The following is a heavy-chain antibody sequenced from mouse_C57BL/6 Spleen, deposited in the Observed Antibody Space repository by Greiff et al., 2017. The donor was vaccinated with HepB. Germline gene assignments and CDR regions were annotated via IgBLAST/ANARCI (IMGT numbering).Heavy chain of an antibody. CDR2: IHPNSGST. CDR3: APYDSYAMDY. V-gene: IGHV1-64*01. Sequence: VKLQQPGAELVKPGASVKLSCKASGYTFTSYWMHWVKQRPGQGLEWIGMIHPNSGSTNYNEKFKSKATLTVDKSSSTAYMQLSSLTSEDSAVYYCAPYDSYAMDYWGQGTSVTVSS. D-gene: IGHD6-5*01. J-gene: IGHJ4*01. CDR1: GYTFTSYW.